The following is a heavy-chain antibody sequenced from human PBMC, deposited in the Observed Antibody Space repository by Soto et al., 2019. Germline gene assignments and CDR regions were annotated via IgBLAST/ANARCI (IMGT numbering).Heavy chain of an antibody. CDR2: ISGSGGST. V-gene: IGHV3-23*01. J-gene: IGHJ5*02. Sequence: PGGSLRLSCAASGFTFSSYAMSWVRQAPGEGLEWVSAISGSGGSTYYADSVKGRFTISRDNSKNTLYLQMNSLRAEDTAVYYCAKAYSSSWSNWFDPWGQGTLVTVSS. CDR1: GFTFSSYA. D-gene: IGHD6-13*01. CDR3: AKAYSSSWSNWFDP.